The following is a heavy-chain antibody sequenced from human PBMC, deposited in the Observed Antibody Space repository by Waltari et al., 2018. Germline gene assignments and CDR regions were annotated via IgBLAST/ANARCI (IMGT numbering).Heavy chain of an antibody. CDR2: MHPDGGKG. Sequence: EVQLVESGGGLVQPGGSLRLSCAASGFTFSSYWMYWVRQPPGKGLEWVSRMHPDGGKGEYADSVKGRFTISRDNTKNTLYLEMNSLRVEDAAMYYCARDDSWQRLPAWGQGTLVTVSS. J-gene: IGHJ5*02. D-gene: IGHD6-25*01. CDR1: GFTFSSYW. V-gene: IGHV3-74*03. CDR3: ARDDSWQRLPA.